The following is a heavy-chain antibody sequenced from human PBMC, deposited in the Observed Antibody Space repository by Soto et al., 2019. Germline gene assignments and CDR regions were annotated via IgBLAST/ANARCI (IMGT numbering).Heavy chain of an antibody. J-gene: IGHJ1*01. CDR2: IYYSGST. Sequence: PSETLSLTCAVYGGSFSGYYWSWIRQPPGKGLEWIGEIYYSGSTNYNPSLKSRVTISVDTSKNQFSLKLSSVTAADTAVYYCARDEDCSSTSCFFQHWGQGTLVTVSS. CDR1: GGSFSGYY. V-gene: IGHV4-34*01. D-gene: IGHD2-2*01. CDR3: ARDEDCSSTSCFFQH.